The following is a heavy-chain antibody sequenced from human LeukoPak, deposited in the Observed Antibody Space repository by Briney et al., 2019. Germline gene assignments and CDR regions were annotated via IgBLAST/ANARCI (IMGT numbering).Heavy chain of an antibody. J-gene: IGHJ4*02. CDR2: ISWNSGSI. V-gene: IGHV3-9*01. Sequence: GRSLRLSCAASGFTLDDYAMHWVRQAPGKGLEWVSGISWNSGSIGYADSVKGRFTISRDNAKNSLYLQMNSLGAEDTALYYCAKDRGYDSSGYYYFDYWGQGTLVTVSS. CDR1: GFTLDDYA. CDR3: AKDRGYDSSGYYYFDY. D-gene: IGHD3-22*01.